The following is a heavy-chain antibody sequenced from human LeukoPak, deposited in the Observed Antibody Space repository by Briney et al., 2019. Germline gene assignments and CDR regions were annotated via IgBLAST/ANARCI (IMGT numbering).Heavy chain of an antibody. D-gene: IGHD3-3*01. V-gene: IGHV1-18*01. CDR3: ARDYDFWSGYYSPYFDY. J-gene: IGHJ4*02. Sequence: ASVTVSCTASGYTFTSYGISWVRQAPGQGLEWMGWISAYNGNTNYAQKLQGRVTMTTDTSTSTAYMELRSLRSDDTAVYYCARDYDFWSGYYSPYFDYWGQGTLVTVSS. CDR2: ISAYNGNT. CDR1: GYTFTSYG.